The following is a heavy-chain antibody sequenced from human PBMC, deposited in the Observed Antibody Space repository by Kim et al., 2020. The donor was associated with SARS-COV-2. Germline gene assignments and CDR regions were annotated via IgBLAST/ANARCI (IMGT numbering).Heavy chain of an antibody. Sequence: GGSLRLSCAASGFSLSNYAMTWVRQAPGRGLEWVSVIYSAGIRTHYADSVKGRFTISRDESKNMLYLQMNSLRAEDTAIYYCAKGYYGAESYGRHFDYWGQGTLVTVSS. V-gene: IGHV3-23*03. D-gene: IGHD4-17*01. J-gene: IGHJ4*02. CDR3: AKGYYGAESYGRHFDY. CDR2: IYSAGIRT. CDR1: GFSLSNYA.